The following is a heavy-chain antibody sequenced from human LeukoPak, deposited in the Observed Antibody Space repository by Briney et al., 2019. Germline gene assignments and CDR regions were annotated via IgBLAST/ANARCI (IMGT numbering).Heavy chain of an antibody. CDR3: ARDGAYSTIFY. J-gene: IGHJ4*01. V-gene: IGHV3-74*01. CDR1: GFTCSSYW. CDR2: INSDESST. Sequence: GGSLRLSCAASGFTCSSYWMYWVRQAPGKGLVWVSRINSDESSTSYADSVKGRFTISRDNAKNTLYLQMNSLRAEDTAVYYCARDGAYSTIFYWGQGTLVTVSS. D-gene: IGHD3-3*01.